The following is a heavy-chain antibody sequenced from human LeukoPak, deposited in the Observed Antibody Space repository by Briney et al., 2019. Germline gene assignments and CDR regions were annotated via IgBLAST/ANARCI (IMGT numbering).Heavy chain of an antibody. Sequence: SETLSLTCAVSGGSISSSDWWSWVRQPPGKGLEWIGEIYHSGSTNYNPSLKSRVTISVDKSKNQFSLNLSSVTAADTAVYYCARRRHYVWGSYRYTGYYFDYWGQGTLVTVSS. CDR1: GGSISSSDW. CDR2: IYHSGST. CDR3: ARRRHYVWGSYRYTGYYFDY. V-gene: IGHV4-4*02. D-gene: IGHD3-16*02. J-gene: IGHJ4*02.